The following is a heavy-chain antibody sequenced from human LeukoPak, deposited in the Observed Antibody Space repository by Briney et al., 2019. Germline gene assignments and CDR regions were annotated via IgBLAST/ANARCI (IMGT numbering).Heavy chain of an antibody. CDR2: ISWNSGSI. CDR3: ARDHAGLRSYFDY. V-gene: IGHV3-9*01. CDR1: GFTFDDYA. J-gene: IGHJ4*02. D-gene: IGHD3-16*01. Sequence: GGSLRLSCAASGFTFDDYAMHWVRQAPGKGLEWVSGISWNSGSIGYAGSVKGRFTISRDNAKNSLYLQMNSLRAEDTAVYYCARDHAGLRSYFDYWGQGTLVTVSS.